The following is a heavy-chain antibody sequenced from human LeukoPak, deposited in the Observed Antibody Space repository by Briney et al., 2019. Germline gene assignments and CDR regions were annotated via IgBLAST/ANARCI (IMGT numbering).Heavy chain of an antibody. J-gene: IGHJ6*03. CDR2: ITSSSTYT. CDR3: ARCFASSGNIYYYYYMDV. D-gene: IGHD6-19*01. CDR1: GFTFSTYN. V-gene: IGHV3-21*04. Sequence: PGESLRLSCAASGFTFSTYNMNWVRQAPGKGLEWVSSITSSSTYTYYADSVKGRFTISRDNAKNSLYLQMNSLRAEDTALYYCARCFASSGNIYYYYYMDVWGKGTTVTVSS.